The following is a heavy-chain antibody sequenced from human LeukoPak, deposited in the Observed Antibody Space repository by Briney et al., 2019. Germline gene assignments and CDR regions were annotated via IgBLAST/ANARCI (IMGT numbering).Heavy chain of an antibody. Sequence: PSQTLSLTCTVSGGSISSGDYYWSWIRQPPRKGLEWIGYIYYSGSTYYNPSLKSRVTISVDTSKNQFSLKLSSVTAADTAVYYCARVVAAAGTPDYWGQGTLVTVSS. V-gene: IGHV4-30-4*01. CDR1: GGSISSGDYY. CDR2: IYYSGST. J-gene: IGHJ4*02. CDR3: ARVVAAAGTPDY. D-gene: IGHD6-13*01.